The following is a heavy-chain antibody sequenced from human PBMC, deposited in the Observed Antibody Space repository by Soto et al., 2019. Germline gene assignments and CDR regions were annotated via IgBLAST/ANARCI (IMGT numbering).Heavy chain of an antibody. Sequence: GGSLRLSCSASGFTFNRYAMHWVRQAPGKGLEFVSAISSYGADTYYADSVKGRFAISRDNSKNTLYLQMSSLRAEDTALYYCVKEGYMRSDWYGQFDYWGQGALVTVS. D-gene: IGHD6-19*01. CDR3: VKEGYMRSDWYGQFDY. CDR1: GFTFNRYA. V-gene: IGHV3-64D*06. J-gene: IGHJ4*02. CDR2: ISSYGADT.